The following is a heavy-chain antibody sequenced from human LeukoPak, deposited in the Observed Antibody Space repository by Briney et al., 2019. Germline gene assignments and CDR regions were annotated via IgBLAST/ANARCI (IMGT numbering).Heavy chain of an antibody. Sequence: GGSLRLSCATSGFTFSGYSMNWARQAPGKGLEWISYISSSSINIHYGDSVKGRFTISRDNAENSLYLQMNSLRAEDTAVYYCARDSIQLWPNAIDFWGQGTLVTVSS. J-gene: IGHJ4*02. CDR1: GFTFSGYS. V-gene: IGHV3-48*01. CDR3: ARDSIQLWPNAIDF. CDR2: ISSSSINI. D-gene: IGHD1-1*01.